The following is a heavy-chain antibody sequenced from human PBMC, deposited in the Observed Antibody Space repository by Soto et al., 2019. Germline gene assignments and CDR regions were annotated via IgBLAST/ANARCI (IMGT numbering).Heavy chain of an antibody. V-gene: IGHV1-18*01. D-gene: IGHD3-3*01. CDR3: AREYPARYDFWSGFISSLKYGMDV. CDR2: ISAYNGNT. Sequence: QVQLVQSGAEVKKPGASVKVSCKASGYTFTSYGISWVRQAPGQGLEWMGWISAYNGNTNYAQKLQSRVTMTKDKSTSTAYMELRTLRSDDTAVYYCAREYPARYDFWSGFISSLKYGMDVWGQGTTVTVSS. CDR1: GYTFTSYG. J-gene: IGHJ6*02.